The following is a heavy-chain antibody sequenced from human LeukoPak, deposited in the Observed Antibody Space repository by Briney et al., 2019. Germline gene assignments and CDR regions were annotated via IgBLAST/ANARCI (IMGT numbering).Heavy chain of an antibody. CDR3: AKGEAAGTLSYYYGMDV. V-gene: IGHV3-66*01. J-gene: IGHJ6*02. CDR1: GFTVSSNY. Sequence: GGSLRLSCAASGFTVSSNYMSWVRQAPGKGLEWVSVIYSGGSTYYADSVKGRFTISRDNSKNTLYLQMNSLRAEDTAVYYCAKGEAAGTLSYYYGMDVWGQGTTVTVSS. CDR2: IYSGGST. D-gene: IGHD6-13*01.